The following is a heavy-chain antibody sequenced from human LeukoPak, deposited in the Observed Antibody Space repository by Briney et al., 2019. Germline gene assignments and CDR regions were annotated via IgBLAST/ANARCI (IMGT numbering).Heavy chain of an antibody. CDR1: SYTLTSYD. CDR2: ISAYNGNT. D-gene: IGHD2-2*02. Sequence: GASVRVSCKTSSYTLTSYDISWVRQAPGQGLEWMGWISAYNGNTNYAQNLQGRVTMTTDTSTSTAYMELRSLISDDTAVYYCARVCSTSCYKGGVFDYWGQGTLVTVSS. V-gene: IGHV1-18*01. CDR3: ARVCSTSCYKGGVFDY. J-gene: IGHJ4*02.